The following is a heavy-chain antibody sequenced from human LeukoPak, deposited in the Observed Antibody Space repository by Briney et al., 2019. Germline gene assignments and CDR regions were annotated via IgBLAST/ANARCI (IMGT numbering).Heavy chain of an antibody. V-gene: IGHV3-23*01. CDR3: AKDRGY. CDR1: GFTFSTYA. J-gene: IGHJ4*02. CDR2: ISGSGETT. Sequence: TGGSLRLSCVASGFTFSTYAMTWVRQAPGKGLEWVSAISGSGETTYYADSVKGRFTISRDNSKSTLYLQMNSLRAEDTAVYYCAKDRGYWGQGTLVTVSS.